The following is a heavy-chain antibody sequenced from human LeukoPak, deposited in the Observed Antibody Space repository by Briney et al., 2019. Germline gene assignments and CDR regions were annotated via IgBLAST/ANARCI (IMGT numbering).Heavy chain of an antibody. D-gene: IGHD6-19*01. Sequence: PGGSLRLSCAASGFTFSSYAMHWVRQAPGKGLEWVSAISGSGGSTYYADSVQGRFSISRDNSKNTLYLQMNSLRAEDTAVYYCARSLRGWEGYYFDYWGQGTLVTVSS. CDR2: ISGSGGST. CDR1: GFTFSSYA. V-gene: IGHV3-23*01. CDR3: ARSLRGWEGYYFDY. J-gene: IGHJ4*02.